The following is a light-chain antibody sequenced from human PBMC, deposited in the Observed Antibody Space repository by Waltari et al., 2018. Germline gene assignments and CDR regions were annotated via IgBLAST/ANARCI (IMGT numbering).Light chain of an antibody. CDR2: GNS. CDR1: SSNIGAGYD. CDR3: QSYDSSLSGFVV. V-gene: IGLV1-40*01. Sequence: QSVLTQPPSVSGAPGQRVTISCTGSSSNIGAGYDVHWYQQLPGTAPKRLIYGNSHRPSGVPDRFAGSKSGTSASLAITGLQAEDEADYYCQSYDSSLSGFVVFGGGTKLTVL. J-gene: IGLJ2*01.